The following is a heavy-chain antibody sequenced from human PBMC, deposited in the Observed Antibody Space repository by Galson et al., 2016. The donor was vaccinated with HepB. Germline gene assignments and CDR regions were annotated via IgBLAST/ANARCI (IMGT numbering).Heavy chain of an antibody. Sequence: SLRLSCAASGFTFRDSCLNWVRQAPGKGLEWVSSISRSSAYIYYADSVKGRFTISRDNAKNSLYLQMNSLRAEDTAIYYCARALRSPEYSEGWFDPWGQGTLVTVSS. V-gene: IGHV3-21*01. J-gene: IGHJ5*02. CDR1: GFTFRDSC. D-gene: IGHD5-18*01. CDR2: ISRSSAYI. CDR3: ARALRSPEYSEGWFDP.